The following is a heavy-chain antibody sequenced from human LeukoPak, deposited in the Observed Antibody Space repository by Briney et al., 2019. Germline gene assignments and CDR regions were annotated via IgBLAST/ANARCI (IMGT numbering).Heavy chain of an antibody. CDR2: IYPGDSDA. CDR1: GYIFTNYW. Sequence: GESLKISCKASGYIFTNYWIGWVRQTPGKGLEWMGIIYPGDSDARYSPSFQGQVTISADKSISTAYLQWNSLKASDSAMHYCAKEAVTGSGIGLDYWGQGTLVTVSS. V-gene: IGHV5-51*01. D-gene: IGHD3-10*01. J-gene: IGHJ4*02. CDR3: AKEAVTGSGIGLDY.